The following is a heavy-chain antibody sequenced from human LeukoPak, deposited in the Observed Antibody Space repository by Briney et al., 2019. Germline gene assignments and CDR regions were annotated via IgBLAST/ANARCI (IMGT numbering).Heavy chain of an antibody. CDR3: ARARQTAWILWFDP. D-gene: IGHD5-18*01. J-gene: IGHJ5*02. V-gene: IGHV3-21*01. CDR2: ISSSNSYI. Sequence: GGSLRLSCAASGFTFSSYSMNWVRQAPGKGLKWVSSISSSNSYIYYADPVKGRFTISRDNAKNSLYLQMNSLRAEDTAVYYCARARQTAWILWFDPWGQGTLVTVSS. CDR1: GFTFSSYS.